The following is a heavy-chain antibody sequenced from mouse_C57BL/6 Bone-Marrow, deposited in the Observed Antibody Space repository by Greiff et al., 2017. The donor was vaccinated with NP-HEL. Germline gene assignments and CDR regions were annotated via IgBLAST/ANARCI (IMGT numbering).Heavy chain of an antibody. Sequence: QVQLKESGAELVKPGASVKMSCKASGYTFTTYPIEWMKQNHGKSLEWIGNFHPYNDDTKYNEKFKGKATLTVEKSSSTVYLELSRLTSDDSAVYYCARGNYYYGSSPYYYAMDYWGQGTSVTVSS. J-gene: IGHJ4*01. V-gene: IGHV1-47*01. CDR1: GYTFTTYP. CDR3: ARGNYYYGSSPYYYAMDY. CDR2: FHPYNDDT. D-gene: IGHD1-1*01.